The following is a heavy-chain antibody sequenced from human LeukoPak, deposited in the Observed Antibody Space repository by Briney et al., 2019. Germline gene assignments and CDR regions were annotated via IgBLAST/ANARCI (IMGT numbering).Heavy chain of an antibody. V-gene: IGHV4-30-2*01. J-gene: IGHJ4*02. CDR2: IYHSGST. CDR1: GGSISSGGYS. CDR3: ARAPNPGYFDY. Sequence: SETLSLTCAVSGGSISSGGYSWSWIRQPPGKGLEWIGYIYHSGSTYYNPSLKSQVTISVDRSKNQFSLKLSSVTAADTAVYYCARAPNPGYFDYWGQGTLVTVSS.